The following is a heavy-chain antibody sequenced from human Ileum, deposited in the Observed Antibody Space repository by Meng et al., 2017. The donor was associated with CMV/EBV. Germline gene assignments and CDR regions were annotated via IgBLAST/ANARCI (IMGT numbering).Heavy chain of an antibody. CDR1: GASISRSTYY. D-gene: IGHD2-21*02. J-gene: IGHJ4*02. CDR3: ASGDSLRAVDF. CDR2: IYYSGGT. V-gene: IGHV4-39*07. Sequence: QLPRQESGPGLVKPSETLSLSCTVSGASISRSTYYWGWIRQPPGKGLEWIGSIYYSGGTYYNPSLKSRVTISVDTSKNQFSLKLNSVTAADTAVYYCASGDSLRAVDFWGQGTLVTVSS.